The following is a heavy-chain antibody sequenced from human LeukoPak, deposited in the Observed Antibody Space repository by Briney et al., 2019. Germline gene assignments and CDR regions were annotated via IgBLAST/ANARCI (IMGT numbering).Heavy chain of an antibody. Sequence: GGSLRLSCAASGFTFSTYWMHWVRQAPGKGLVWVSRIKSDGGTNYADSVKGRFTVSRDNAKKTVSLQMNSLRPEDTGVYYCARAPSEIGGYYPEYFRHWGQGTLVTVSS. CDR1: GFTFSTYW. D-gene: IGHD3-22*01. CDR2: IKSDGGT. J-gene: IGHJ1*01. CDR3: ARAPSEIGGYYPEYFRH. V-gene: IGHV3-74*01.